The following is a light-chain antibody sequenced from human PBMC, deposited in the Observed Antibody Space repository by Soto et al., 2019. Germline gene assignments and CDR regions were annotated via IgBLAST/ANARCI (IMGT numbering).Light chain of an antibody. Sequence: EIVLTQSPGTLSLSPGERATLSCWASQSVDSNYLAWYQQKPGQAPRLLIYGASSRATGIPDRFSGSGSGTDFTLTISRLEPEAFAVYYCQQYGSSPPFTFGPGTKVDIK. CDR2: GAS. V-gene: IGKV3-20*01. CDR1: QSVDSNY. J-gene: IGKJ3*01. CDR3: QQYGSSPPFT.